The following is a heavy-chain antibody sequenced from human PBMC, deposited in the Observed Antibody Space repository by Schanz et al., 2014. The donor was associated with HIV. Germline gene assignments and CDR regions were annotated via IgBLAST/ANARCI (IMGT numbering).Heavy chain of an antibody. Sequence: EVQLVESGGGLVKPGGSLRLSCATSGFFLDDYAMHWVRQAPGKGLEWVSGISWNSGSRGYAESVKGRFTISRDNSKNTLFLQMNSLRAEDTAMYYCAKDQGDITGTPFDYWGQGTLVTVSS. D-gene: IGHD1-20*01. CDR2: ISWNSGSR. CDR1: GFFLDDYA. J-gene: IGHJ4*02. CDR3: AKDQGDITGTPFDY. V-gene: IGHV3-9*01.